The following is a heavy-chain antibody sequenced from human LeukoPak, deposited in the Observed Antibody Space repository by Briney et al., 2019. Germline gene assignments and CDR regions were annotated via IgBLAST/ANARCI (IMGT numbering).Heavy chain of an antibody. CDR3: AREDPQLRIDY. Sequence: QVQLQESGPGLVKPSQTLSLTCTVSGGSIRSDNYYWSWIRQPPRKGLEWIGYIYYSGSTNYNPSLKSRVTISVDTSKNQFSLKLSSVTAADTAVCYCAREDPQLRIDYWGQGTLVTVSS. D-gene: IGHD5-24*01. J-gene: IGHJ4*02. V-gene: IGHV4-30-4*01. CDR2: IYYSGST. CDR1: GGSIRSDNYY.